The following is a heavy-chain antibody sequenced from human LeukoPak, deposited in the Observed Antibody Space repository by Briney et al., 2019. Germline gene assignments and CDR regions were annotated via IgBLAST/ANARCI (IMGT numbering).Heavy chain of an antibody. CDR2: IGGSGENT. CDR1: GFTFSTYT. D-gene: IGHD6-19*01. J-gene: IGHJ4*02. Sequence: QPGASLRLSCAASGFTFSTYTMSWVRQAPGKGLEWVSAIGGSGENTYYADSVKGRFTISRGNSKNTQYLQVNSLRVEDTAMYYCAKEDSSGWIHYWGQGTLVTVSS. V-gene: IGHV3-23*01. CDR3: AKEDSSGWIHY.